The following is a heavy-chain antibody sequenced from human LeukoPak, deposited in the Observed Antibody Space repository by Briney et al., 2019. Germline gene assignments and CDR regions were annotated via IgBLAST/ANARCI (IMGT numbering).Heavy chain of an antibody. CDR2: VGIDSGNT. V-gene: IGHV3-11*06. CDR1: GFTFSDYY. D-gene: IGHD1-1*01. CDR3: ARDHNYAFDN. Sequence: GSLRLSCAASGFTFSDYYMSWIRQAPGKGLEWVSWVGIDSGNTKYADSVKGRFTISGEKAKNSLYLQMSSLRVEDTAVYYCARDHNYAFDNWGQGTLVTVSS. J-gene: IGHJ4*02.